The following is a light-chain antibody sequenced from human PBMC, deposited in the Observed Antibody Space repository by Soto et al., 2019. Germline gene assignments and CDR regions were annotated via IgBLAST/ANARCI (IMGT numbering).Light chain of an antibody. CDR3: SSYTSTMTNV. J-gene: IGLJ6*01. Sequence: QSALTQPASVSGSPGQSITISCTGTSSDVGGFNSVSWYQLRPGTAHKLILYDVVDRPSGVSYRFSGSNSGNTASLTISGLQAADEADYFCSSYTSTMTNVFGSGTKVTVL. CDR2: DVV. CDR1: SSDVGGFNS. V-gene: IGLV2-14*03.